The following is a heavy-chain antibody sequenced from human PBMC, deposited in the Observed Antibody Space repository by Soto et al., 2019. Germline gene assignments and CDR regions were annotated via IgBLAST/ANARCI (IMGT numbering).Heavy chain of an antibody. D-gene: IGHD6-19*01. CDR2: IDSSGEK. CDR3: ARRHLAVAVSTWFDP. CDR1: GLSITDSEMG. V-gene: IGHV2-26*01. Sequence: QVTLKESGPVLVKPTETLTLRCTVSGLSITDSEMGVSWIRQPPGQPLEWLAHIDSSGEKSYRTFLKSRLAISKDSSKSQIVLTMTNMDPVDTATYYCARRHLAVAVSTWFDPWGQGITVTVSS. J-gene: IGHJ5*02.